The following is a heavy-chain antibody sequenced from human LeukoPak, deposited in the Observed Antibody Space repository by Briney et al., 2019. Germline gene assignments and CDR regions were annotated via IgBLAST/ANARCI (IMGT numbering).Heavy chain of an antibody. J-gene: IGHJ3*02. CDR3: ARDGYSSSWTARGAFDI. Sequence: GGSLRLDCAVAEFSFSSDSMYWVRQAPGKRLEWVPYISSSSSTIYYADSVKGRFTISRDNAKNSLYLQMNSLRAEDTAVYYCARDGYSSSWTARGAFDIWGQGTMATVSS. D-gene: IGHD6-13*01. V-gene: IGHV3-48*04. CDR2: ISSSSSTI. CDR1: EFSFSSDS.